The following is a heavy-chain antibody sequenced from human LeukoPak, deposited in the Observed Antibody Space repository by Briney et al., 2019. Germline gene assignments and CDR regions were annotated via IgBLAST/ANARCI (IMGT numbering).Heavy chain of an antibody. CDR2: IFHSGST. V-gene: IGHV4-39*01. D-gene: IGHD2-8*01. J-gene: IGHJ4*02. CDR3: ASSDMLRVFYFDY. Sequence: SETLSLTCTVSGASIRSSNYFWGWIRQAPGKGLEWIGNIFHSGSTTYNPSLKSRVTISVDTSKNQFSLKLSSVTAADTAVYYCASSDMLRVFYFDYWGQGSQVTVSS. CDR1: GASIRSSNYF.